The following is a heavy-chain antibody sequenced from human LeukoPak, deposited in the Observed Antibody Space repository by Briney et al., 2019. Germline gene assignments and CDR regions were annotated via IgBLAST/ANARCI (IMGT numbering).Heavy chain of an antibody. D-gene: IGHD7-27*01. J-gene: IGHJ3*02. CDR3: ARDGFLTGDFHDAFDI. CDR2: ITSNGGST. Sequence: GGSLRLSCAASGFTFSSYTMHWVRQAPGKGLEYVSGITSNGGSTSYANSVKGRFTISRDNSKNTLYLQMNSLRAEDTAVYYCARDGFLTGDFHDAFDIWGQGTMVTVSS. V-gene: IGHV3-64*01. CDR1: GFTFSSYT.